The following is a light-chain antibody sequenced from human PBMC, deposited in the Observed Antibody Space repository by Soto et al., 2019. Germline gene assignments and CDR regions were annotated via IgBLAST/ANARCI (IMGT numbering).Light chain of an antibody. CDR1: QSVSSY. CDR2: DAS. CDR3: HQFGYSPRT. V-gene: IGKV3-11*01. Sequence: EIAMTQSPAPLSVSPGESVTLSCKASQSVSSYLAWYQQKPGQAPRLLIYDASNRATGIPARFSGSGSGTDCTLAIRRLEPEDVAVYYCHQFGYSPRTLGQGTKVDIK. J-gene: IGKJ1*01.